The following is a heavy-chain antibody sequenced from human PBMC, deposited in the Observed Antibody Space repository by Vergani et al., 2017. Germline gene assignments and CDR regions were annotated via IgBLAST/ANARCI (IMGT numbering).Heavy chain of an antibody. CDR1: GFTSSYYG. CDR2: ISYDGTQK. V-gene: IGHV3-30*18. CDR3: AKVFGSTSCPYGGGAFDV. Sequence: QVHLVESGGGVVQPGRSLRLSCVVSGFTSSYYGMHWVRQAPGKGLEWVAVISYDGTQKYYADSVKGRFNIYRDNSKNTLYLQMTDLRAEDTATYYCAKVFGSTSCPYGGGAFDVWGHGTMVTVSS. D-gene: IGHD2-2*01. J-gene: IGHJ3*01.